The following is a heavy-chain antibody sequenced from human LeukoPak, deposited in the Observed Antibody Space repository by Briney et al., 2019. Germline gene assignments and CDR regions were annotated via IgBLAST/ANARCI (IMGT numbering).Heavy chain of an antibody. CDR3: ARLHDEYYYDSSGYYTADY. J-gene: IGHJ4*02. CDR2: INPNSGGT. V-gene: IGHV1-2*02. Sequence: ASVKVSCKASGYTFTGYYMHWVRQAPGQGLEWMGWINPNSGGTNYAQKFQGRVTMTRDTSISTAYMELRSLRSDDTAVYYCARLHDEYYYDSSGYYTADYWGQGTLVTVSS. D-gene: IGHD3-22*01. CDR1: GYTFTGYY.